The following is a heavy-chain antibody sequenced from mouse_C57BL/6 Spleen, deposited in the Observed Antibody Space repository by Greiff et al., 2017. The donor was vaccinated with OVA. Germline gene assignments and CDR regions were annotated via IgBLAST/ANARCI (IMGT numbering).Heavy chain of an antibody. CDR1: GFNIKDYY. V-gene: IGHV14-2*01. CDR2: IDPEDGDT. J-gene: IGHJ4*01. D-gene: IGHD2-4*01. Sequence: VHVKQSGAELVKPGASVKLSCTASGFNIKDYYMHWVKQRPEQGLEWIGRIDPEDGDTKYAPKFKGKATITADKSSNTAYLQLSSLTSEDTAVYYCARDDYDGDYYAMDYWGQGTSVTVSS. CDR3: ARDDYDGDYYAMDY.